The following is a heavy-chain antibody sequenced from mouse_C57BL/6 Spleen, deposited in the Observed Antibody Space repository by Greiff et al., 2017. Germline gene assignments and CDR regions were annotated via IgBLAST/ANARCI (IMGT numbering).Heavy chain of an antibody. V-gene: IGHV1-66*01. Sequence: QVQLQQSGPELVKPGASVKISCKASGYSFTSYYIHWVKQRPGQGLEWIGWIYPGSGNTKYNEKFKGKATLTADTSSSTAYMQLSSLTSEDSAVYYCAREPVGYFDVWGTGTTVTVAS. CDR2: IYPGSGNT. CDR3: AREPVGYFDV. D-gene: IGHD6-1*01. CDR1: GYSFTSYY. J-gene: IGHJ1*03.